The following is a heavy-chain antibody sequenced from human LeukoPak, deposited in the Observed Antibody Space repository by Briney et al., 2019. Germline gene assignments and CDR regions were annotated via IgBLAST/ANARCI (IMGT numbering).Heavy chain of an antibody. CDR2: ISGGGGTT. J-gene: IGHJ6*02. D-gene: IGHD6-13*01. V-gene: IGHV3-23*01. CDR3: AKDAYTRSWSYHYYGMDV. Sequence: GGSLRLSCVASGFTFSNYAMTWVRQAPGKGLEWVSAISGGGGTTYYADSVKGRFTISRDNSKNTLYLQLNSLRAEDTAVYYCAKDAYTRSWSYHYYGMDVWGQGTTVTVSS. CDR1: GFTFSNYA.